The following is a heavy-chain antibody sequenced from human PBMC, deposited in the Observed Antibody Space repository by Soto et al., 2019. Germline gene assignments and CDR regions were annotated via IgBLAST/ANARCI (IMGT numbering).Heavy chain of an antibody. V-gene: IGHV4-59*12. CDR1: GGSISSYY. J-gene: IGHJ5*02. CDR3: ARNESGTFDL. Sequence: SDTLSLTCTVSGGSISSYYWSWIRQPPGKGLEWIGYIYHSGGTYYNPSLKSRVTISVDRSKNQFSLKLSSVTAADTAVYYCARNESGTFDLWGQGTLVTVSS. CDR2: IYHSGGT. D-gene: IGHD1-7*01.